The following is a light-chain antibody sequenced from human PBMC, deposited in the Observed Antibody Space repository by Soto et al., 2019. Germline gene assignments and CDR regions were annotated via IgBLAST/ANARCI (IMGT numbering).Light chain of an antibody. CDR1: QDISNY. J-gene: IGKJ5*01. V-gene: IGKV1-33*01. Sequence: DIQMTQSPSSLSASVGDRVTITCQASQDISNYLNWYQQKPGKAPKLLIYDASNLETGVPSRFSGGGSGTDFTFTISSLQPEDIATYYCQQYDNRPITFGQGTRLEIK. CDR3: QQYDNRPIT. CDR2: DAS.